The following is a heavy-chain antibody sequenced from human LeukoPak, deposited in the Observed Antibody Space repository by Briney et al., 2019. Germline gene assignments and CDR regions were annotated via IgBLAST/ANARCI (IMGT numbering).Heavy chain of an antibody. D-gene: IGHD5-12*01. V-gene: IGHV4-34*01. CDR3: ARGRFRLPGY. J-gene: IGHJ4*02. CDR1: GGSFSGYY. CDR2: INHSGST. Sequence: SETLSLTCAVYGGSFSGYYWSWIRQPPGKGLEWIGEINHSGSTNYNPSLKSRVTISVDTSKSQFSLKLSSVTAADTAVYHCARGRFRLPGYWGQGTLVTVSS.